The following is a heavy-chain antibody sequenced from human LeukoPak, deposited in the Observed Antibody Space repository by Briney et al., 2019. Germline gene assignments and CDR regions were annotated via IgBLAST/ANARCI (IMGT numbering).Heavy chain of an antibody. CDR3: ARDLAMVRGEYWFDP. CDR2: IIPMLGIA. V-gene: IGHV1-69*04. J-gene: IGHJ5*02. D-gene: IGHD3-10*01. Sequence: SVKVSCKASGGTFSSYTMSWVRQAPGQGLEWMGRIIPMLGIANYAQKFQGRVTITADKSTSTAYMALSSLRSEDTAVYYCARDLAMVRGEYWFDPWGQGTLVTVSS. CDR1: GGTFSSYT.